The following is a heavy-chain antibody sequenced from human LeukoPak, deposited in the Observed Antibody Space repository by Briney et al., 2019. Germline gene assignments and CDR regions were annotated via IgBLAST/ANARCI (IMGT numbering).Heavy chain of an antibody. CDR1: GFTFSSYW. D-gene: IGHD2-15*01. CDR3: ASGLFNPLGAAATGDYYGMDV. Sequence: GGSLRLSCAASGFTFSSYWMSWVRQAPGKGLEWVANIKQDGSEKYYVDSVKGRFTISRDNAKNSLYLQMNSLRAEDTAVYYCASGLFNPLGAAATGDYYGMDVWGQGTTVTVSS. V-gene: IGHV3-7*01. J-gene: IGHJ6*02. CDR2: IKQDGSEK.